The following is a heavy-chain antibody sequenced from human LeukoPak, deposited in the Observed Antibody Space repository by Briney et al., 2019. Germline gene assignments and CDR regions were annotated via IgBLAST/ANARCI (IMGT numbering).Heavy chain of an antibody. Sequence: ASVKVSCKASGYTLTDYYIHWVRQAPGQGLEWMGWINPNSADTNYAQKFQGRVTMTRDSSISTAYMELSRLRSDDTAVYYCARDEGSYRKRYNWFDPWGQGTLVTVSS. CDR2: INPNSADT. J-gene: IGHJ5*02. CDR1: GYTLTDYY. CDR3: ARDEGSYRKRYNWFDP. D-gene: IGHD1-26*01. V-gene: IGHV1-2*02.